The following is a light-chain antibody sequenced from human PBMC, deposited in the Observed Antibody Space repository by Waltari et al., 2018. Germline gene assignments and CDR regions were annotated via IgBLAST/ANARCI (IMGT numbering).Light chain of an antibody. CDR2: KAS. CDR1: QTIYNW. V-gene: IGKV1-5*03. CDR3: QQYNSSPWT. J-gene: IGKJ1*01. Sequence: DIQMTQSPSTLSASVGDRVTITCRASQTIYNWLAWYQQKPGKAPKLLIYKASTLESGFPSRFSGSGSGTEFTLTISSLQPDDFATYSCQQYNSSPWTFGQGTKVEVK.